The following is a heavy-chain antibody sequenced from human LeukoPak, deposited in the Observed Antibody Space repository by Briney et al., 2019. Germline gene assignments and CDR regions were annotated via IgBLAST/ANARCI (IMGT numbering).Heavy chain of an antibody. CDR3: ARRGITIFGVVIKRKNWFDP. D-gene: IGHD3-3*01. CDR2: IYHSGST. CDR1: GGSISSSNW. Sequence: SETLSLTCAVSGGSISSSNWWSWVRQPPGKGLEWIGEIYHSGSTNYNPSLKSRVTISVDKSKNQFSLKLSSVTAADTAVYYCARRGITIFGVVIKRKNWFDPWGQGTLVTVSS. J-gene: IGHJ5*02. V-gene: IGHV4-4*02.